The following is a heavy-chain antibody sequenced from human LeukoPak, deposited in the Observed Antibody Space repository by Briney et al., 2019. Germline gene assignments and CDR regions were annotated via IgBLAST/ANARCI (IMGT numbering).Heavy chain of an antibody. D-gene: IGHD4-17*01. CDR2: ISAYNGNT. CDR1: GYTFTSYG. J-gene: IGHJ4*02. V-gene: IGHV1-18*01. CDR3: ARDGQDYGDYLFDY. Sequence: ASVKVSCKASGYTFTSYGTSWVPQAPGQGLERMGRISAYNGNTNYAQKLKGRVTMTTDTSTSTAYMELRSLRSDDTAVYYCARDGQDYGDYLFDYWGQGTLVTVSA.